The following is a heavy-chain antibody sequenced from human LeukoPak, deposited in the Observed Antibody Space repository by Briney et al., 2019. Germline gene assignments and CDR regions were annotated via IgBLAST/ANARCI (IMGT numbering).Heavy chain of an antibody. Sequence: GGSLRLSCAASGFTVSSNYMSWVRQAPGKGLEWVSVIYSGGSTYYADSVKGRFTTSRDNAKNSLYLQMNSMRAEDTAVYYCAREAGRYSSNIDWFDPWGQGTLVTVSS. J-gene: IGHJ5*02. CDR3: AREAGRYSSNIDWFDP. D-gene: IGHD6-13*01. V-gene: IGHV3-66*01. CDR2: IYSGGST. CDR1: GFTVSSNY.